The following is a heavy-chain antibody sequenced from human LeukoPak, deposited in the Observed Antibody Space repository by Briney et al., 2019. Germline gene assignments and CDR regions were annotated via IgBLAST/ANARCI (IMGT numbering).Heavy chain of an antibody. CDR3: AHRKSNNWSFDY. CDR1: GFSLSTSGVG. CDR2: IYWDDDK. D-gene: IGHD1-1*01. Sequence: ESGPTLVNPTQTLTLTCTFSGFSLSTSGVGVGWIRQPPGKALEWLALIYWDDDKRYSPSLKSRLTITKDTSKNQVVLIMANMDPVDTATYYCAHRKSNNWSFDYWGQGTLVTVSS. J-gene: IGHJ4*02. V-gene: IGHV2-5*02.